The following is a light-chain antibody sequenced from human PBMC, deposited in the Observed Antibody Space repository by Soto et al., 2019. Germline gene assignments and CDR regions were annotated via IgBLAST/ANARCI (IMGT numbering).Light chain of an antibody. V-gene: IGKV3-20*01. CDR1: QSVSSSY. Sequence: ILLTQSPGTLSWSPGERATLSCRASQSVSSSYLAWYQQKPGQAPRLLIYGASSRATGIPDRFSGSGSGTDFTLTISRLEPEDFAVYYCQQYGSSPYTFGQRTKVDSK. CDR2: GAS. J-gene: IGKJ2*01. CDR3: QQYGSSPYT.